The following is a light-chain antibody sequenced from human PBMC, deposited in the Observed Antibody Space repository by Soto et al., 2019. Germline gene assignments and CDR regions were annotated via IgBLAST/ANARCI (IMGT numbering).Light chain of an antibody. CDR3: SSYSGTNNFEV. CDR1: SSDVGGYNF. V-gene: IGLV2-8*01. J-gene: IGLJ2*01. Sequence: QSALTQPPSASGSPGQSVAISCTGTSSDVGGYNFVSWYQQHPGKAPKVLIYDVSKRPSGVPDRFSGSKSGNTASLTISGLQADDEAEYYCSSYSGTNNFEVFGGGTKVTVL. CDR2: DVS.